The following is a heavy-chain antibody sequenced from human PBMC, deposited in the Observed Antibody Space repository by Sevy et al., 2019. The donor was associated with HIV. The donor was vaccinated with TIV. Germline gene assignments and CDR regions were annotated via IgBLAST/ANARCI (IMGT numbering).Heavy chain of an antibody. CDR3: ARGGDFNDRSAKRDFDY. Sequence: GGSLRLSCAASGFTFSNYGMHWVRQAPGKGLEWVAVMWNDGSNKYYADSVKGRFTISRDNSKNTLYLQMNSLRVEDTAVYFCARGGDFNDRSAKRDFDYWGQGTLVTVS. J-gene: IGHJ4*02. V-gene: IGHV3-33*01. CDR1: GFTFSNYG. CDR2: MWNDGSNK. D-gene: IGHD3-22*01.